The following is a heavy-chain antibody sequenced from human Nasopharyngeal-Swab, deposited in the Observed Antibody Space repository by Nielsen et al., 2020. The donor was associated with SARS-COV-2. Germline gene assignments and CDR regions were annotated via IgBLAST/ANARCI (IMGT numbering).Heavy chain of an antibody. CDR2: INHSGST. CDR1: GGSFSGYY. D-gene: IGHD2-2*01. J-gene: IGHJ6*02. Sequence: SETLSLTCAVYGGSFSGYYWSWIRQPPGKGLEWIGEINHSGSTNYNPSLKSRVTISVDTSKNQFSLKLSSVTAADTAVYYCARVVVVPAAMTGEAYYYYYGMDVWDQGTTVTVSS. V-gene: IGHV4-34*01. CDR3: ARVVVVPAAMTGEAYYYYYGMDV.